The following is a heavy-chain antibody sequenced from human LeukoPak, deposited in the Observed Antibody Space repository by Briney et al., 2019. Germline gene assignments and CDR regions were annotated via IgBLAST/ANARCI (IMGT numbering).Heavy chain of an antibody. CDR2: TRNKANSYTT. CDR1: GFTVSSNY. J-gene: IGHJ4*02. V-gene: IGHV3-72*01. Sequence: GGSLRLSCAASGFTVSSNYMDWVRQAPGKGLEWVGRTRNKANSYTTEYAASVKGRFTISRDESKNSLYLQMNSLKTEDTAVYFCARTLTTAGYSFDSWGLGTLVTVSS. D-gene: IGHD6-13*01. CDR3: ARTLTTAGYSFDS.